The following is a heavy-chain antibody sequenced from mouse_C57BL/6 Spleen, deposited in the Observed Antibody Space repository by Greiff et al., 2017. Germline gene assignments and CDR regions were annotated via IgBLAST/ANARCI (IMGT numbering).Heavy chain of an antibody. J-gene: IGHJ2*01. V-gene: IGHV1-42*01. Sequence: VQLQQSGPELVKPGASVKISCKASGYSFTGYYMNWVKQSPEKSLEWIGEINPSTGGTTYNQKFKAKATLTVDKSSSTAYMQLKSLTSEDSAVYYCARSNDGYPFDYWGQGTTLTVSS. CDR1: GYSFTGYY. D-gene: IGHD2-3*01. CDR3: ARSNDGYPFDY. CDR2: INPSTGGT.